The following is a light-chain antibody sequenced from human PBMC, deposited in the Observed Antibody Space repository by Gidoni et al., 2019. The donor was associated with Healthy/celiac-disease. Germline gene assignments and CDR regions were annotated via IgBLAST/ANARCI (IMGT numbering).Light chain of an antibody. J-gene: IGLJ1*01. Sequence: QSALTQPASVSGSPGQSITISCTVTSSDVGGYNYVSWYQQHQGKAPQLMIYEVSNRPSGVSNRFSGSKSGNTASLTISGLQAEDEADYYCSSYTSSSTLGVFGTGTKVTVL. CDR1: SSDVGGYNY. CDR2: EVS. CDR3: SSYTSSSTLGV. V-gene: IGLV2-14*01.